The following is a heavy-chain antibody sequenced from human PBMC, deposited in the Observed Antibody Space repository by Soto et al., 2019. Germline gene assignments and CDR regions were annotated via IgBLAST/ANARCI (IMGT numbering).Heavy chain of an antibody. D-gene: IGHD3-22*01. J-gene: IGHJ4*02. CDR3: ARDTYYYDSSGLPYYFDY. Sequence: SQTLSLTCAISGDSVSSNSAAWNWFRQSPSRGLEWLGRTYYRSKWYNDYAVSVKSRITINPDTSKNQFSLQLNSVTPEDTAVYYCARDTYYYDSSGLPYYFDYWGQGTLVTVSS. CDR2: TYYRSKWYN. V-gene: IGHV6-1*01. CDR1: GDSVSSNSAA.